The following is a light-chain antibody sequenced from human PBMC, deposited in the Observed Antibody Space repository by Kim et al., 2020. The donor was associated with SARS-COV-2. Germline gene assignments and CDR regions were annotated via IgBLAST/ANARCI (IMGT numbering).Light chain of an antibody. V-gene: IGLV3-19*01. Sequence: AWGQKVRITCQGHSQRGYYAIWYQQKPEPANVLEIYGKSNRTSGIPDRFSGSSSGNTASLTITGAQAEDEADYNCNSRDSCGNPWVFGGGTQLTVL. CDR3: NSRDSCGNPWV. CDR2: GKS. J-gene: IGLJ3*02. CDR1: SQRGYY.